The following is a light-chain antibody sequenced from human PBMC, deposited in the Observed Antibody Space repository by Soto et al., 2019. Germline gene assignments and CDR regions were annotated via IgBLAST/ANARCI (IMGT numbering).Light chain of an antibody. V-gene: IGKV3-20*01. CDR3: QDYGTIPWT. J-gene: IGKJ1*01. CDR2: GAS. CDR1: QSVCSRC. Sequence: ETVLTQSPGTLSLSPGERVTLSCRTSQSVCSRCFAWYPQKPCQSPRLLIYGASTRATGIPDRFSGSGSGTGFTLTISRLEPEDFAVYYCQDYGTIPWTFGQGTKLAIK.